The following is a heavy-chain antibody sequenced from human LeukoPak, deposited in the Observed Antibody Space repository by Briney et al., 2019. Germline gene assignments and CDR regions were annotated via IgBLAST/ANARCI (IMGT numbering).Heavy chain of an antibody. Sequence: SVKVSCKASGGTFSSYAISWVRQAPGQGLEWMGGIIPIFGTANYAQKFQGRVTITTDESTSTAYMELSSLRSEDTAVYYCASSHYGDQRKRGNYYYYMDVWGKGTTVTVSS. CDR3: ASSHYGDQRKRGNYYYYMDV. J-gene: IGHJ6*03. D-gene: IGHD4-17*01. V-gene: IGHV1-69*05. CDR2: IIPIFGTA. CDR1: GGTFSSYA.